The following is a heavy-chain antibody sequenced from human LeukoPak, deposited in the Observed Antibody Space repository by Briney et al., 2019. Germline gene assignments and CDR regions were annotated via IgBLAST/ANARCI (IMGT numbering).Heavy chain of an antibody. Sequence: GASVKVSCKASGGTFSSYTISWVRQAPGQGLEWMGRIIPILGIANYAQKFQGRVTITADKSTSTDYMELSSLRSEDTAVYYCAREPTVGIFGVVIIQGGYYFDYWGQGTLVTVSS. D-gene: IGHD3-3*01. CDR1: GGTFSSYT. J-gene: IGHJ4*02. CDR2: IIPILGIA. CDR3: AREPTVGIFGVVIIQGGYYFDY. V-gene: IGHV1-69*04.